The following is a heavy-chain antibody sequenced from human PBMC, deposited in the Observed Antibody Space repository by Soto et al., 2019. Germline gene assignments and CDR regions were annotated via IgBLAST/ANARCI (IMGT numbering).Heavy chain of an antibody. CDR3: AKDIVEYEFYYYYGMDV. Sequence: GGSLRLSCAASGFTFSSYGMHWVRQAPGKGLEWVAVISYDGSNKYYADSVKGRFTISRDNSKNTLYLQMNSLRAEDTAVYYCAKDIVEYEFYYYYGMDVWRQGTTVTV. V-gene: IGHV3-30*18. CDR2: ISYDGSNK. D-gene: IGHD2-15*01. J-gene: IGHJ6*02. CDR1: GFTFSSYG.